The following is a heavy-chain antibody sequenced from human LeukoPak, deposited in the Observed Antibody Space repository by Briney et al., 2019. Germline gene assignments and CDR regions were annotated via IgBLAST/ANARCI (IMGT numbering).Heavy chain of an antibody. CDR3: ARGYDSWNTYNPHYFDY. Sequence: ASVKVSCKASGYTFTGYYMHWVRQAPGQGLEWMGWINPNSGGTNYAQKFQGRVTMTRDTSISTAYMELSRLRSDDTAVYYCARGYDSWNTYNPHYFDYWGQGSLVTVSS. CDR1: GYTFTGYY. V-gene: IGHV1-2*02. CDR2: INPNSGGT. J-gene: IGHJ4*02. D-gene: IGHD1-14*01.